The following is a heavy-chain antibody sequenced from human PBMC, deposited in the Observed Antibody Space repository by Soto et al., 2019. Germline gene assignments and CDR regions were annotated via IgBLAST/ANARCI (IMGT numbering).Heavy chain of an antibody. J-gene: IGHJ4*02. CDR2: IYYSGST. D-gene: IGHD5-18*01. Sequence: SETLSLTCTVSGGSISGYYWSWIRQPPGKGLEWIGYIYYSGSTSYNPSLKSRLTISVDTSKNQFSLRLTSVTAADTAVYYCARDNGYSYGYTLDHWGQGTLVTVSS. CDR1: GGSISGYY. CDR3: ARDNGYSYGYTLDH. V-gene: IGHV4-59*01.